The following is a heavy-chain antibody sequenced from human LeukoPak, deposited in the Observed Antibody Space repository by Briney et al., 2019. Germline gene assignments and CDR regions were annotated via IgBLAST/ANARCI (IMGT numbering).Heavy chain of an antibody. J-gene: IGHJ4*02. D-gene: IGHD1-20*01. CDR3: ARGYNWNDVTIDY. Sequence: SETLSLTCAVYGGSFSGYYWSWTRQPPGKGLEWIGEINHSGSTNYNPSLKSRVTISVDTSKNQFSLKLSSVTAADTAVYYCARGYNWNDVTIDYWGQGTLVTVSS. V-gene: IGHV4-34*01. CDR1: GGSFSGYY. CDR2: INHSGST.